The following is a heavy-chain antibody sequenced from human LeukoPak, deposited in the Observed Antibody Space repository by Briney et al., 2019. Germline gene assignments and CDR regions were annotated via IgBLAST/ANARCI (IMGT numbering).Heavy chain of an antibody. CDR1: GFTVSDNF. V-gene: IGHV3-53*01. CDR2: LYTNDAT. Sequence: PGGSLRLSCAASGFTVSDNFMSWVRQAPGKGLEWVSTLYTNDATYYEDSVKGRFTISRDSSKNTLYFQVSSVRIEDTAVYYCARDLPGAARGFDYWGQGTLVTVSS. J-gene: IGHJ4*02. CDR3: ARDLPGAARGFDY. D-gene: IGHD7-27*01.